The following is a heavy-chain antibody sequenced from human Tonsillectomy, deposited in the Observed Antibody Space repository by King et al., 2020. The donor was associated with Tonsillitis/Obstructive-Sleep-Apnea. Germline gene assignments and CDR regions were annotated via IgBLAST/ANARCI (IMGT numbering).Heavy chain of an antibody. D-gene: IGHD6-6*01. CDR1: GGSISSYY. CDR2: IYYSGST. J-gene: IGHJ4*02. V-gene: IGHV4-59*01. CDR3: ARGDYSSSPFDY. Sequence: VPLQESGPGLVKPSETLSLTCTVSGGSISSYYWSWIRQPPGKGLEWIGYIYYSGSTNYNPSLTSRVTISVDTSKNQFSLKLSSVTAADTAVYYCARGDYSSSPFDYWGLGTLVTVSS.